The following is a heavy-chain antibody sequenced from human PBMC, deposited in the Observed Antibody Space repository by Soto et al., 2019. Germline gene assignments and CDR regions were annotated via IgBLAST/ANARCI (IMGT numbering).Heavy chain of an antibody. Sequence: GASVKVSCRASGYTFTSYDINWVRQATGQGLEWMGWMNPNSGNTGYAQKFQGRVTMTRNTSISTAYMELSSLRSEDTAVYYCASQYSSSSEFDYWGQGTLVTVSS. V-gene: IGHV1-8*01. D-gene: IGHD6-6*01. CDR2: MNPNSGNT. J-gene: IGHJ4*02. CDR1: GYTFTSYD. CDR3: ASQYSSSSEFDY.